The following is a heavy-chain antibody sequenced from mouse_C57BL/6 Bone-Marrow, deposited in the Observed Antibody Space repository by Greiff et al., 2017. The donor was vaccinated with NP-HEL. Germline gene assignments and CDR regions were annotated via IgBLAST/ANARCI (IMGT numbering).Heavy chain of an antibody. J-gene: IGHJ2*01. CDR1: GYSFTDYN. V-gene: IGHV1-39*01. Sequence: LVESGPELVKPGASVKISCKASGYSFTDYNMNWVKQSNGKSLEWIGVINPHYGTTSYNQKFKGKATLTVDQSSSTAYMQLNRLTYEDSAVYYCARGDYGSPVDCWGQGATLTVST. CDR2: INPHYGTT. D-gene: IGHD1-1*01. CDR3: ARGDYGSPVDC.